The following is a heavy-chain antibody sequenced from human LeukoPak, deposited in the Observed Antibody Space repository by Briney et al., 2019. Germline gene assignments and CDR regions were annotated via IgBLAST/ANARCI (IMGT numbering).Heavy chain of an antibody. CDR3: ARLGDSSGYYLAY. CDR2: IYPGDSDT. Sequence: GESLKISCRGSGYTFTNYWIGWVRQMPGKGLEWMGIIYPGDSDTRYSPSFKGQVTISADKSISTAYLQWSSLKASDTAMYYCARLGDSSGYYLAYWGQGTLVTVSS. J-gene: IGHJ4*02. D-gene: IGHD3-22*01. V-gene: IGHV5-51*01. CDR1: GYTFTNYW.